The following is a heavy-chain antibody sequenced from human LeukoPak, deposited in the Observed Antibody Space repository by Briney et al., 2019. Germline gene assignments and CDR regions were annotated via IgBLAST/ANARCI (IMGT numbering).Heavy chain of an antibody. D-gene: IGHD3-3*01. CDR3: ARTAESHYDFWSGAGWFDP. Sequence: GESLKISCKGSGYRFTSYWIGWVRQMPGKGLEWMGIIYPGDSVTRYSPSFQGQVTISADKSISTAYLQWSSLKASDTAMYYCARTAESHYDFWSGAGWFDPWGQGTLVTVSS. J-gene: IGHJ5*02. CDR1: GYRFTSYW. CDR2: IYPGDSVT. V-gene: IGHV5-51*01.